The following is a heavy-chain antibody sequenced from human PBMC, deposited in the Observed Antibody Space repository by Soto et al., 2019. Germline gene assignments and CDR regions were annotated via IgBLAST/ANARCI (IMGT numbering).Heavy chain of an antibody. CDR3: ARDRGDTAMVTPGWFDP. V-gene: IGHV4-31*03. CDR2: IYYSGST. J-gene: IGHJ5*02. D-gene: IGHD5-18*01. CDR1: GGSISSGGYY. Sequence: PSETLSLTCTVSGGSISSGGYYWSWIRQHPGKGLEWIGYIYYSGSTYYNPSLKSRVTISVDTSKNQFSLKLSSVTAADTAVYYCARDRGDTAMVTPGWFDPWGQGTLVTVSS.